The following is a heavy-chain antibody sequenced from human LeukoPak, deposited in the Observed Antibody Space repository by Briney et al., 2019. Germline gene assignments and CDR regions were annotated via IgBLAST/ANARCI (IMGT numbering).Heavy chain of an antibody. V-gene: IGHV3-23*01. CDR3: AKDLTICPQKYGSSSHPFDH. D-gene: IGHD6-6*01. J-gene: IGHJ4*02. CDR2: TCGSGSTP. CDR1: GFTFSNYA. Sequence: PGGSLRLSCAASGFTFSNYAMNWVRQAPGKGLEWVSGTCGSGSTPYYADSVKGRFTISRDNSKNTLYLQMNSLRAEDTAVYYCAKDLTICPQKYGSSSHPFDHWGQGTLVTVSS.